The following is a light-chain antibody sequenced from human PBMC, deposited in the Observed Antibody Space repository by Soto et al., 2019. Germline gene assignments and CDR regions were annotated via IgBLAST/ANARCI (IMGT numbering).Light chain of an antibody. CDR2: EVN. CDR1: SSYVGNYNL. V-gene: IGLV2-23*02. Sequence: QSALTQPASVSGSPGQSTTISCTGTSSYVGNYNLVSWYQQHPGKAPKLMIYEVNKRPSGVSNHFSGSKSGNTASLTISGLQAEDEADYYCCSYASSDTWVFGGGTKLTVL. J-gene: IGLJ3*02. CDR3: CSYASSDTWV.